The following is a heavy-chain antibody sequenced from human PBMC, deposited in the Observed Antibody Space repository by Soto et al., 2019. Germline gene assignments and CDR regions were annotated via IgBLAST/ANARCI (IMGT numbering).Heavy chain of an antibody. CDR3: ATDGRDAYRMDV. CDR1: GGSISSHY. V-gene: IGHV4-59*11. CDR2: IYYRGST. J-gene: IGHJ6*02. D-gene: IGHD1-26*01. Sequence: SETVSLTCTVSGGSISSHYWSWVRQAPGKGLEWIGHIYYRGSTTYNPSPRSRSTISVDTSNNQFSLKLNSVTTADTAVYYCATDGRDAYRMDVWGQGTKVTVSS.